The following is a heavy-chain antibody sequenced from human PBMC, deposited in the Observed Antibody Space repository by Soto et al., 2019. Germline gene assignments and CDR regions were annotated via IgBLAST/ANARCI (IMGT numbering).Heavy chain of an antibody. D-gene: IGHD3-10*01. CDR1: GYSFTSYW. V-gene: IGHV5-51*01. J-gene: IGHJ6*04. CDR3: ARHHGSGSYSGYYYGMDF. CDR2: IYPGDSDT. Sequence: PGESLKISCKGSGYSFTSYWIGWVRQMPGKGLEWMGIIYPGDSDTRYSPSFQGQVTISADKSISTAYLQWSSLKASDTAMYYCARHHGSGSYSGYYYGMDFWGKGTTVTVAS.